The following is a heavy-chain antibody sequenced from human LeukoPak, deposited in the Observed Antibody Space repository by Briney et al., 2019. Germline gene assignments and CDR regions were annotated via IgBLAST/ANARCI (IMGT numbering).Heavy chain of an antibody. CDR1: GGTFSSYA. CDR3: ARSIVGARGAFDI. Sequence: SVKVSCKASGGTFSSYAISWVRQAPGQGLGWMGGIIPIFGTANYAQKFQGRVTITADKSTSTAYMELSSLRSEDTAVYYCARSIVGARGAFDIWGQGTMVTVSS. V-gene: IGHV1-69*06. CDR2: IIPIFGTA. J-gene: IGHJ3*02. D-gene: IGHD1-26*01.